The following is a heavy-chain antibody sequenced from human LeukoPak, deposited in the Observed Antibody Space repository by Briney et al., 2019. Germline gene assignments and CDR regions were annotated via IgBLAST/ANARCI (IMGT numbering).Heavy chain of an antibody. V-gene: IGHV3-21*01. CDR3: ARLAVGGWDVRH. CDR2: ISSSSSYI. Sequence: GGSLRLSCAASGFTFSSYSMNWVRQAPGKGLEWVSSISSSSSYIYYADSVKGRFTISRDNAKNSLYLQMNSLRAEDTAVYYCARLAVGGWDVRHWGQGTLVTVSS. J-gene: IGHJ4*02. CDR1: GFTFSSYS. D-gene: IGHD6-19*01.